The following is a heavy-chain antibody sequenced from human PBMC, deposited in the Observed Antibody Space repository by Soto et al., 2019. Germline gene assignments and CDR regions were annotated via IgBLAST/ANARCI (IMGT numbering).Heavy chain of an antibody. V-gene: IGHV1-2*02. CDR1: GYTFINYY. D-gene: IGHD3-9*01. CDR3: ARPPGYISDWYYFDL. Sequence: ASVKVSCKASGYTFINYYMHGVVQSPLHGFEWMGRISPKSGGTNYAQKFQGRVSMTWDTSLNTAYMELSSLMSEDTAVYYCARPPGYISDWYYFDLWGQGTQVTVSS. J-gene: IGHJ4*02. CDR2: ISPKSGGT.